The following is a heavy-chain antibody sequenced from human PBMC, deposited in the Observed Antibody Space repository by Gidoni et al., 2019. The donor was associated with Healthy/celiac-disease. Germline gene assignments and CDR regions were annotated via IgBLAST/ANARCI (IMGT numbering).Heavy chain of an antibody. CDR2: ISYDGSNK. CDR3: ARDRGGWGRGRDGYNLEGYFDY. V-gene: IGHV3-30*04. D-gene: IGHD5-12*01. J-gene: IGHJ4*02. CDR1: GFTFSSYA. Sequence: GFTFSSYAMHWVRQAPGKGLEWVAVISYDGSNKYYADSVKGRFTISRDNSKNTLYLQMNSLRAEDTAVYYCARDRGGWGRGRDGYNLEGYFDYWVQGTLVTVSS.